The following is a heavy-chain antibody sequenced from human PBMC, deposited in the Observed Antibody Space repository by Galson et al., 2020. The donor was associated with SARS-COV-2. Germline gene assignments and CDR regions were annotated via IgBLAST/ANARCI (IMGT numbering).Heavy chain of an antibody. CDR1: GFSLSTSGMC. CDR2: IDWDDDK. CDR3: ARSHGGSGGYYFDY. V-gene: IGHV2-70*11. D-gene: IGHD1-26*01. J-gene: IGHJ4*02. Sequence: ESGPTLVKPTQTLTLTCTFSGFSLSTSGMCVSWIRQPPGKALEWLARIDWDDDKYYSTSLKTRLTISKDTSKNQVVLTITNMDPVDTATYYCARSHGGSGGYYFDYWGQGTLVTVSS.